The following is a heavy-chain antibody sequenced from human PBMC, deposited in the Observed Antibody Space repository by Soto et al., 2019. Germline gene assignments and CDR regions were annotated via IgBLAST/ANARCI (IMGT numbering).Heavy chain of an antibody. V-gene: IGHV4-31*03. Sequence: SETLSLTCTVSGGSIISGGHYWSWILQHPGKGLEWIGCIYYSGSTYYNPSLKSRVTISLNTSKNKFSLKLSSVTAADTAVYYCARAASSTSSFDYWGQGTLVTVSS. CDR2: IYYSGST. D-gene: IGHD2-2*01. CDR1: GGSIISGGHY. CDR3: ARAASSTSSFDY. J-gene: IGHJ4*02.